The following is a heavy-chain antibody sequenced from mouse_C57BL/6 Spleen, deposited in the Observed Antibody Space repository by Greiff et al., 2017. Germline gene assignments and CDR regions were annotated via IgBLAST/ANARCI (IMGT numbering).Heavy chain of an antibody. J-gene: IGHJ2*01. CDR2: ISYDGSN. CDR1: GYSITSGYY. Sequence: EVKLLESGPGLVKPSQSLSLTCSVTGYSITSGYYWNWIRQFPGNKLEWMGYISYDGSNNYNPSLKNRISITRDTSKNQFFLKLNSVTTEDTATYYCARDSYDGTLDYWGQGTTLTVSS. CDR3: ARDSYDGTLDY. D-gene: IGHD2-3*01. V-gene: IGHV3-6*01.